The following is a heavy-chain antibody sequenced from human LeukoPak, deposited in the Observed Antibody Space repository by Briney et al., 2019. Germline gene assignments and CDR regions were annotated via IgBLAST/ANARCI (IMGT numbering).Heavy chain of an antibody. J-gene: IGHJ4*02. CDR1: GFTFSNYW. V-gene: IGHV3-74*01. D-gene: IGHD6-13*01. Sequence: GGSLRLSCAASGFTFSNYWMHWVRQAPGKGLLWVSRINSDGSSTSYADSVKGRFTISRDNAKNTLYLQMNSLRAEDTAVYYCARRIAAAAAPYYFDYWGQGTLVTVSS. CDR2: INSDGSST. CDR3: ARRIAAAAAPYYFDY.